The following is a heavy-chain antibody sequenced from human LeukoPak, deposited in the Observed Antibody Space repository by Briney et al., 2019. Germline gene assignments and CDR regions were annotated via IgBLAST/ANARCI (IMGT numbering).Heavy chain of an antibody. V-gene: IGHV3-43*02. Sequence: GGSLRLSCAASGLTFYDFAMHGVRHAPGEGLEWVSLISGDGGSTYYADSVKGRFTISRDNSKNSLYLQMNSLRTEDTALYYCAKDMVAAAAGTRYYYYYGMDVWGQGTTVTVSS. CDR2: ISGDGGST. J-gene: IGHJ6*02. CDR1: GLTFYDFA. CDR3: AKDMVAAAAGTRYYYYYGMDV. D-gene: IGHD6-13*01.